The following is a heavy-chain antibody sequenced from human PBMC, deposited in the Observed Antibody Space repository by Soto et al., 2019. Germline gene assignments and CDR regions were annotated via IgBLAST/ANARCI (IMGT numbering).Heavy chain of an antibody. CDR2: IIPIFGTA. CDR3: ARDRGCSGGSCYSRPLDP. V-gene: IGHV1-69*01. D-gene: IGHD2-15*01. Sequence: QVQLVQSGAEVKKPGSSVKVSCKASGGTFSSYVFSWVRQAPGQGLEWMGGIIPIFGTANYAQKFQGRVTITADESTRTADMELSSLRSEDTAVYYCARDRGCSGGSCYSRPLDPWGQGTLVIVSS. CDR1: GGTFSSYV. J-gene: IGHJ5*02.